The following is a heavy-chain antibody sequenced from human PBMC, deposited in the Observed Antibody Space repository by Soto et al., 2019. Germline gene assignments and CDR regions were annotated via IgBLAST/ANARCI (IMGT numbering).Heavy chain of an antibody. CDR1: GYTFTSYG. Sequence: QVQLVQSGAEVKKPGASVKVSCKASGYTFTSYGISWVRQAPGQGLEWMGWISAYNGNTNYAQKLQGRVTMTTDTSTSTAYMELRSLRSDDTAVYYCARDLAYYGSGNENWFDPLGQGTLVTVSS. V-gene: IGHV1-18*01. CDR3: ARDLAYYGSGNENWFDP. D-gene: IGHD3-10*01. J-gene: IGHJ5*02. CDR2: ISAYNGNT.